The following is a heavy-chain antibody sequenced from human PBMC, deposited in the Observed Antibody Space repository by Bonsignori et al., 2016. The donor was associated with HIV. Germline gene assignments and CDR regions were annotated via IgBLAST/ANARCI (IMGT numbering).Heavy chain of an antibody. CDR2: IYTSGST. D-gene: IGHD5-12*01. CDR3: ARDGGYSGYFDYYYYMDV. J-gene: IGHJ6*03. Sequence: RQAPGKGLEWIGRIYTSGSTNYNPSLKSRVTISVDTSKNQFSLKLSSVTAADTAVYYCARDGGYSGYFDYYYYMDVWGKGTTVTVSS. V-gene: IGHV4-61*02.